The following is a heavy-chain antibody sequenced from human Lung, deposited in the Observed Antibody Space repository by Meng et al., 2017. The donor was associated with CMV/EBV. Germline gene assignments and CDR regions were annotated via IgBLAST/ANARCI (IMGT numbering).Heavy chain of an antibody. V-gene: IGHV4-30-4*01. CDR1: GGSISSDDYF. CDR2: IRHSRSS. J-gene: IGHJ4*02. CDR3: VRGFYYFAGEDYYHDF. D-gene: IGHD3-10*01. Sequence: QGQLQESGPGLVKPSQTLFLTCTVSGGSISSDDYFWSWIRLPPGKGLEWLGYIRHSRSSYSIPSLQSRLTMTYDTSRNQFSLSLTSVTAADTASYYCVRGFYYFAGEDYYHDFWGPGTLVTVSS.